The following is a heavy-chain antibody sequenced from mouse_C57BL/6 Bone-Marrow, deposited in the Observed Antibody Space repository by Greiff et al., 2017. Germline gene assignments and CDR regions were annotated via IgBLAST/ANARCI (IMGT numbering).Heavy chain of an antibody. CDR1: GYSFTSGYY. J-gene: IGHJ1*03. V-gene: IGHV3-6*01. CDR3: ASWYFDV. Sequence: DVKLQESGPGLVKPSQSLSLTCSVSGYSFTSGYYWYWIRPFPGNKLEWMGYISYDGSNNYHPALKNRISITRDTSKNQFFLKLNSVTTEDTATYYSASWYFDVWGTGTTVTVSS. CDR2: ISYDGSN.